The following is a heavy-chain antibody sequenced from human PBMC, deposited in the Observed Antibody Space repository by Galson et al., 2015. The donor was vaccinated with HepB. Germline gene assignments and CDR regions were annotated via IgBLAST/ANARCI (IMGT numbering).Heavy chain of an antibody. D-gene: IGHD3-22*01. CDR3: ASGKVGSSGYYGDY. CDR1: GFTFSNYW. J-gene: IGHJ4*02. Sequence: SLRLSCAASGFTFSNYWMHWVRQAPGKGLVWVSRTNSDGSSTTYADSVEGRFTISRDNAKNTLHLQMNSLRAEDTAIYYCASGKVGSSGYYGDYWGQGTLVTVSS. CDR2: TNSDGSST. V-gene: IGHV3-74*03.